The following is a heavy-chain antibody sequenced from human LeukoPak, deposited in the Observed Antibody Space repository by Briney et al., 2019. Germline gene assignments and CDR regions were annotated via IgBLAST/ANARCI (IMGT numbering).Heavy chain of an antibody. V-gene: IGHV3-49*03. D-gene: IGHD3-10*01. J-gene: IGHJ5*02. CDR2: IRSKAYGGTT. Sequence: PGGSLRLSCTASGFTFGDYAMSWFRQAPGKGLEWVGFIRSKAYGGTTEYAASVKGRFTISRDDSKSIAYLQMNSLKTEDTAVYYCTTGRWFGELSGLLGRFDPWGQGTLVTVSS. CDR1: GFTFGDYA. CDR3: TTGRWFGELSGLLGRFDP.